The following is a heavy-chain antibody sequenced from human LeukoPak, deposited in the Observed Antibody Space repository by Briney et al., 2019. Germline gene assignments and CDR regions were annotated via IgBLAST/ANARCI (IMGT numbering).Heavy chain of an antibody. D-gene: IGHD3-3*01. CDR2: INPNSGGT. CDR3: AREGGGRYYDFWSGSLGWFDP. CDR1: GYTFTGYY. V-gene: IGHV1-2*02. Sequence: ASVKVSCKASGYTFTGYYMHWVRQAPGQGLEWMGWINPNSGGTNYAQKFQGRVTMTRDTSISTAYMELSRLRSDDTAVYYCAREGGGRYYDFWSGSLGWFDPWGQGTLVTVSS. J-gene: IGHJ5*02.